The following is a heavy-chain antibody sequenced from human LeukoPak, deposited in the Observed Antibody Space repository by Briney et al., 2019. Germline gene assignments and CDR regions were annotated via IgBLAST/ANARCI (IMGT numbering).Heavy chain of an antibody. Sequence: SETLSLTCTVSGGSISSYYWSWIRQPPGKGLEWIGEINHSGSTNYNPSLKSRVTISVDTSKNQFSLKLSSVTAADTAVYYCACRYCSGGSCYSWFDPWGQGTLVTVSS. CDR1: GGSISSYY. D-gene: IGHD2-15*01. CDR3: ACRYCSGGSCYSWFDP. J-gene: IGHJ5*02. CDR2: INHSGST. V-gene: IGHV4-34*01.